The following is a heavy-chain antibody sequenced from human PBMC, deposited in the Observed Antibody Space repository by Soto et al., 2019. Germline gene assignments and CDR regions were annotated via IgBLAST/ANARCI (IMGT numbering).Heavy chain of an antibody. V-gene: IGHV3-30*18. D-gene: IGHD5-18*01. J-gene: IGHJ4*02. CDR3: AKGRQAAMVTYFDY. CDR2: ISYDGSNK. Sequence: PGKGLEWVAVISYDGSNKYYADSVKGRFTISRDNSKNTLYLQMNSLGAEDTAVYYCAKGRQAAMVTYFDYWGQGTLVTVSS.